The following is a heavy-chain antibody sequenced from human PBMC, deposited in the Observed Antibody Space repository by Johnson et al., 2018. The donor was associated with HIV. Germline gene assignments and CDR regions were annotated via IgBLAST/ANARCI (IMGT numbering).Heavy chain of an antibody. CDR2: ISYDGSNK. J-gene: IGHJ3*02. CDR1: GFTFSSYA. V-gene: IGHV3-30*04. CDR3: TSRYSSNWWGYAFDI. D-gene: IGHD6-13*01. Sequence: QVQLVESVGGVVQPGRSLRLSCAASGFTFSSYAMHWVRQAPGKGLEWVAVISYDGSNKYYADSVKGRFTISRDNSKNTLYLQMNSLRAEDTAVYYCTSRYSSNWWGYAFDIWGQGTVVTVSS.